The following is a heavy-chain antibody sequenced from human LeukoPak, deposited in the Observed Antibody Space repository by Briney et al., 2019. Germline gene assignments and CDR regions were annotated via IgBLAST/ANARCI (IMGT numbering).Heavy chain of an antibody. J-gene: IGHJ4*02. D-gene: IGHD6-6*01. CDR1: GYTFTSYG. V-gene: IGHV1-18*01. CDR2: RNIYNGNT. CDR3: ARGGPFPSGSSSREYYLDY. Sequence: GASVKVSCKASGYTFTSYGISWVRQAPGQGLEWMGWRNIYNGNTDYKLQGRVTMTTDTSTSTAYMEVRSLRSDDTAVYYCARGGPFPSGSSSREYYLDYWGQGTLVTVSS.